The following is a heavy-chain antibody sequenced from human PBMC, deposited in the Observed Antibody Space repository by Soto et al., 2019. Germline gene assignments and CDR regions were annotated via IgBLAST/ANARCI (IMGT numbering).Heavy chain of an antibody. D-gene: IGHD6-6*01. Sequence: PGESLRISCKGSGYSFTSYWIGWVRQMPGKGLEWMGIIYPGDSDTRYSPSFQGQVTISADKSISTAYLQWSSLKASDTAMYYCARSSRIAARLPGYWGQGTLVTVSS. V-gene: IGHV5-51*01. CDR1: GYSFTSYW. CDR3: ARSSRIAARLPGY. CDR2: IYPGDSDT. J-gene: IGHJ4*02.